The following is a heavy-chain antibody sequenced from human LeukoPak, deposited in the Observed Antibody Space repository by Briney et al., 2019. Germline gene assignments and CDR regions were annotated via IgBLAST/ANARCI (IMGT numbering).Heavy chain of an antibody. V-gene: IGHV1-69*13. CDR2: IIPIFGTA. Sequence: GASVKVSCKASGGTFSSYAISWVRQAPGQGVEWMGGIIPIFGTANYAQKFQGRVTITADESTSTAYMELSSLRSEDTAVYYCAKGPPLNWFDPWGQGTLVTVSS. CDR1: GGTFSSYA. J-gene: IGHJ5*02. CDR3: AKGPPLNWFDP. D-gene: IGHD4/OR15-4a*01.